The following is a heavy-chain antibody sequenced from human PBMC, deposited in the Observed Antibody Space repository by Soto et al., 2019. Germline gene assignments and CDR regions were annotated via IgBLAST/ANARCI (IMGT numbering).Heavy chain of an antibody. CDR1: GGSISSSSYY. J-gene: IGHJ4*02. CDR3: ARRTMITFGGVIARPFDY. CDR2: IYYSGST. Sequence: SETLSLTCTVSGGSISSSSYYWGWIRQPPGKGLEWIGSIYYSGSTYYNPSLKSRLTISVDTSKNQFSLKLSSVTAADTAVYYCARRTMITFGGVIARPFDYWGQGTLVTVAS. D-gene: IGHD3-16*02. V-gene: IGHV4-39*01.